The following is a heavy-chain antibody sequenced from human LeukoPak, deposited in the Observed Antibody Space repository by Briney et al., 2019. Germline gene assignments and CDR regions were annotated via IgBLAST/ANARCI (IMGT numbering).Heavy chain of an antibody. CDR1: GGSFSGYY. Sequence: PSETLSLTCAVYGGSFSGYYWSWIPQPPGKGLEWIGEINHSGSTNYNPSLKSRVTISVDTSKNQFSLKLSSVTAADTAVYYCATRDSSGYYYVFDYWGQGTLVTVSS. J-gene: IGHJ4*02. CDR3: ATRDSSGYYYVFDY. D-gene: IGHD3-22*01. CDR2: INHSGST. V-gene: IGHV4-34*01.